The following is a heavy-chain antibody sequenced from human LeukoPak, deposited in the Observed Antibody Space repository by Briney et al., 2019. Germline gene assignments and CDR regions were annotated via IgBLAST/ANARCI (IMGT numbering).Heavy chain of an antibody. CDR2: MNPNSGNT. Sequence: ASVKVSFKASGYTFTSYDINWVRQATGQGLEWMGWMNPNSGNTGYAQKFQGRVTITRNTSISTAYMELGSLRSEDTAVYYCARASEDYYDSSGYLDPDAFDIWGQGTMVTVSS. D-gene: IGHD3-22*01. V-gene: IGHV1-8*03. J-gene: IGHJ3*02. CDR1: GYTFTSYD. CDR3: ARASEDYYDSSGYLDPDAFDI.